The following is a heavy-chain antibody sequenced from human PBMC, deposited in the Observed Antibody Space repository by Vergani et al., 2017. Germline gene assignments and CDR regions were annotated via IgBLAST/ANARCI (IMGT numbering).Heavy chain of an antibody. CDR1: GGSISSYY. J-gene: IGHJ2*01. D-gene: IGHD3-22*01. CDR2: IYTSGST. Sequence: QVQLQESGPGLVKPSETLSLTCTVSGGSISSYYWSWIRQPAGKGLEWIGRIYTSGSTNYNPSLKSRVTMSVDTSKNQFSLKLSSVTAADTAVYYCARGHYYDSSGYYYDLVLWGRGTLVTVSS. V-gene: IGHV4-4*07. CDR3: ARGHYYDSSGYYYDLVL.